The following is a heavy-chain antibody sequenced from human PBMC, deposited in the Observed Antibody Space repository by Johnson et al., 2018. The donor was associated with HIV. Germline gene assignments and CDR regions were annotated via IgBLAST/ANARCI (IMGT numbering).Heavy chain of an antibody. V-gene: IGHV3-7*03. CDR1: GFTFSSYG. Sequence: EVQLVESGGGVVQPGGSLRLSCAASGFTFSSYGMHWVRQAPGKGLEWVANINQDGSEKYYVDSVKGRFTISRDNARNSLYLQMNSLRADDTAVYYCAREGSYYYVSSGYYYPGADAFDIWGQGTMVTVSS. CDR2: INQDGSEK. D-gene: IGHD3-22*01. CDR3: AREGSYYYVSSGYYYPGADAFDI. J-gene: IGHJ3*02.